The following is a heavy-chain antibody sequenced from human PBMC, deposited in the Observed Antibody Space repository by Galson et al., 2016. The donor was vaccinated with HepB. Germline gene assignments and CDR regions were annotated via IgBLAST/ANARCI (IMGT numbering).Heavy chain of an antibody. J-gene: IGHJ4*02. CDR2: ISWNSGSI. V-gene: IGHV3-9*01. Sequence: SLRLSCAASGFTFDDYAMHWVRQAPGKGLEWVSGISWNSGSIGHADSVKGRFTISRDNAKNSLYLQMNSLRAEDTALYYCAKDKQLLWSGGIDYWGQGTLVTVSS. CDR3: AKDKQLLWSGGIDY. D-gene: IGHD2-2*01. CDR1: GFTFDDYA.